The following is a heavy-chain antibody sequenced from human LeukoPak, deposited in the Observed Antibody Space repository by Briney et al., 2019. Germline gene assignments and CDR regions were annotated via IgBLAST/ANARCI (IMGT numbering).Heavy chain of an antibody. CDR1: GFTFSSYS. CDR3: ARRDCDSIKRRGSNWFDP. CDR2: ISNSGRII. D-gene: IGHD3-22*01. Sequence: PGGSLRLSCAASGFTFSSYSMNWVRQAPGKGLEWVSYISNSGRIIYYADSVNGQFTISRDNPKNSLYLQMNSLRADDTAVYYCARRDCDSIKRRGSNWFDPWGQGTLVSVSS. V-gene: IGHV3-48*01. J-gene: IGHJ5*02.